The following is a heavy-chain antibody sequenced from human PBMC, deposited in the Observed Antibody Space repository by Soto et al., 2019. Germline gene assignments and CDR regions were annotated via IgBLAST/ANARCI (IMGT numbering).Heavy chain of an antibody. CDR2: IYYSGST. V-gene: IGHV4-30-4*01. D-gene: IGHD2-15*01. Sequence: QVQLQESGPGLVKPSQTLSLTCTVSGGSISSGDYYWSWIRQPPGKGLEWIGDIYYSGSTYYNPSLKSRVTISVDTSTNQFSLKLSSVTAADTAVYYCARTCPGYCSGGSCYLNCFDPWGQGTLVTVSS. CDR3: ARTCPGYCSGGSCYLNCFDP. J-gene: IGHJ5*02. CDR1: GGSISSGDYY.